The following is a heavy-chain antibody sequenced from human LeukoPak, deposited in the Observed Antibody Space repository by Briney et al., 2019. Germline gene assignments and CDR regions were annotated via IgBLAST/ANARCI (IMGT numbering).Heavy chain of an antibody. CDR2: INPNTGDT. Sequence: ASVKVSCKASGCTFTGYFMHWVRQAPGQGLEWMGWINPNTGDTNYAQNFQGRVTMTRDTSISTAYMELSRLRSDDTAVYYCARDRTGPVGYWGQGTLVTVSS. CDR3: ARDRTGPVGY. CDR1: GCTFTGYF. D-gene: IGHD1-14*01. V-gene: IGHV1-2*02. J-gene: IGHJ4*02.